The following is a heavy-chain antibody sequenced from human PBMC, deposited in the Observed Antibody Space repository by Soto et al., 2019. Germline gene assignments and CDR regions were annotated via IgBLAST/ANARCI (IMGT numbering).Heavy chain of an antibody. J-gene: IGHJ6*02. CDR3: ATDQAIAAAGPPYYYYYGMDV. D-gene: IGHD6-13*01. Sequence: QVQLVQSGAEVKKPGASVKVSCKVSGYTLTELSMHWVRQAPGKGLEWMGGFDPEDGETIYAQKFQGRVTMTEDTSTDTAYMELSSLRSEDTAVYYCATDQAIAAAGPPYYYYYGMDVWGQGTTVTVSS. V-gene: IGHV1-24*01. CDR1: GYTLTELS. CDR2: FDPEDGET.